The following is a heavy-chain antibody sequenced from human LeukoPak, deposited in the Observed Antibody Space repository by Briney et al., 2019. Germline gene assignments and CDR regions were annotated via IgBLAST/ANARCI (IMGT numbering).Heavy chain of an antibody. CDR3: VGSGGTSDY. Sequence: GSLRLSCAASGFTFSSYSMNWVRQPPGKGLEWIGYIYYSGSTNYNPSLKSRVTISVDTSKNQFSLKLSSVTAADTAVYYCVGSGGTSDYWGQGTLVTVSS. D-gene: IGHD2-15*01. V-gene: IGHV4-59*08. CDR2: IYYSGST. CDR1: GFTFSSYS. J-gene: IGHJ4*02.